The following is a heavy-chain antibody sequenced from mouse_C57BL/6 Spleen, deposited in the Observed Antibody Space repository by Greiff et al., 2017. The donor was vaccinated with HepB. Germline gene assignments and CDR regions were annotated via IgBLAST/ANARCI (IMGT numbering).Heavy chain of an antibody. Sequence: DVMLVESGGGLVKPGGSLKLSCAASGFTFSDYGMHWVRQAPEKGLEWVAYISSGSSTIYYADTVKGRFTISRDNAKNTLFLQMTSLRSEDTAMYYCARYSSGPAWFAYWGQGTLVTVSA. D-gene: IGHD3-2*02. CDR1: GFTFSDYG. V-gene: IGHV5-17*01. CDR3: ARYSSGPAWFAY. CDR2: ISSGSSTI. J-gene: IGHJ3*01.